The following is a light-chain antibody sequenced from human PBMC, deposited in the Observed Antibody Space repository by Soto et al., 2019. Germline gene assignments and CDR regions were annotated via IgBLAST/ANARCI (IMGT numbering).Light chain of an antibody. CDR3: QEYGSSRT. CDR2: GAS. Sequence: EIVLTQSPGTLSLSPGERATLSCRASQSASSNYLAWYQQKPGQAPRLLIYGASSRATGIPDRFSGSGSGTDFTLTISRLEREDSAVYYCQEYGSSRTFGQGTKVEIK. J-gene: IGKJ1*01. V-gene: IGKV3-20*01. CDR1: QSASSNY.